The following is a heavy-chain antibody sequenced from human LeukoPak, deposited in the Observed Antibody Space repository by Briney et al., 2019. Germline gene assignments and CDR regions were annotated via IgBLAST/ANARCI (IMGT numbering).Heavy chain of an antibody. CDR2: IYPGDSDT. V-gene: IGHV5-51*03. D-gene: IGHD5-12*01. Sequence: PGESLKLSCTGSGYSFTSYWIGWVNQMPGKGLEWMGIIYPGDSDTTYSPSFQGQVTISADTSLNTAYLQWSSLKASDTAIYYCARPHYSGYEDYFDSWGQGTLVTVSS. J-gene: IGHJ4*02. CDR3: ARPHYSGYEDYFDS. CDR1: GYSFTSYW.